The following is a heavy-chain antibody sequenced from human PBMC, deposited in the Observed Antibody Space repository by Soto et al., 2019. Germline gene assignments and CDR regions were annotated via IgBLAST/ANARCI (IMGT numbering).Heavy chain of an antibody. CDR3: ARGRLSEDIVVVVAAENLPFDY. CDR1: GFTFGDYA. D-gene: IGHD2-15*01. CDR2: IKSKADGGTT. J-gene: IGHJ4*02. Sequence: GGSLSLSCTASGFTFGDYAMSWFRQAPGKGLEWVGRIKSKADGGTTDYAAPVKGRFTLSRDDSKNTLFLEMNSLKAADTAVYYCARGRLSEDIVVVVAAENLPFDYWGQGTLVTVSS. V-gene: IGHV3-15*01.